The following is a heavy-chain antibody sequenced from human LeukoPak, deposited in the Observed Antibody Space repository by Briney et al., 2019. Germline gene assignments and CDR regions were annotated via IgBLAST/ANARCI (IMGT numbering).Heavy chain of an antibody. V-gene: IGHV3-30-3*01. J-gene: IGHJ6*02. CDR3: ARTYYDSSGYPYGMDV. Sequence: PGGSLRLSCAASGFTFSSYAMHWVRQAPGKGLEWVAVISYDGSNKYYADSVKGRFTISRDNSKNTLYLQMNSLRAEDTAVYYCARTYYDSSGYPYGMDVWGQGTTVTVSS. D-gene: IGHD3-22*01. CDR2: ISYDGSNK. CDR1: GFTFSSYA.